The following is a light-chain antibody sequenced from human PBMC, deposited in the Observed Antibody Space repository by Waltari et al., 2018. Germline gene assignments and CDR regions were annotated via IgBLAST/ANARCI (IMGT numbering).Light chain of an antibody. J-gene: IGLJ3*02. Sequence: SYELTQPPSVSVSPGQTATLTCSGDKLGDKYVCWYQKKPGQSPVVVIYQDNNRPSGIPERFSGSNSGNTATLTISGTQALDEADYYCQAWDSSTVVFGGGTKLTVL. CDR3: QAWDSSTVV. CDR1: KLGDKY. V-gene: IGLV3-1*01. CDR2: QDN.